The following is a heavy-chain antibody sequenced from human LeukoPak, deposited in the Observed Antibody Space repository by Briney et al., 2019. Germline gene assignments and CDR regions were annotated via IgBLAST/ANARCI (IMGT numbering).Heavy chain of an antibody. CDR2: IKSKTDGGTT. D-gene: IGHD6-19*01. CDR3: TTDPVSVAGLF. V-gene: IGHV3-15*01. Sequence: GGSLRLSCAASGFTFNNAWMSWVRQAPGKGLEWVGRIKSKTDGGTTDYAAPVKGRFTISRDDSKNTLYLQMNSLKTEDTAVYYCTTDPVSVAGLFWGQGTLVTVSS. CDR1: GFTFNNAW. J-gene: IGHJ4*02.